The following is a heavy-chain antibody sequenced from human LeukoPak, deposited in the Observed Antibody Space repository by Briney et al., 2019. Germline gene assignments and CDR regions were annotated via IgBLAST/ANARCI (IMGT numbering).Heavy chain of an antibody. Sequence: GGSLRLSCAASGFTFSSYAMSWVRQAPGKGLEWVPAISGSGGSTYYADSVKGRFTISRDNSKNTLYLQMNSLRAEDTAVYYCAKNPTASGASYWGQGTLVTVSS. CDR2: ISGSGGST. CDR3: AKNPTASGASY. J-gene: IGHJ4*02. V-gene: IGHV3-23*01. CDR1: GFTFSSYA. D-gene: IGHD1-26*01.